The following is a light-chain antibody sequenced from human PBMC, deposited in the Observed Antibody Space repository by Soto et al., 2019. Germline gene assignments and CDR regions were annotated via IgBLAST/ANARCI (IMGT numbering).Light chain of an antibody. CDR3: SSYTSSTNYV. CDR2: EVS. Sequence: SFLTNPASVAGSPGQSITISCTRSSSDVGNYNYVSWYQQHPGKAPKLMLYEVSNRPSGVCNRCSASKCGNTASLSISGLQAEDEADYYCSSYTSSTNYVLGAGPTLTVL. V-gene: IGLV2-14*01. J-gene: IGLJ1*01. CDR1: SSDVGNYNY.